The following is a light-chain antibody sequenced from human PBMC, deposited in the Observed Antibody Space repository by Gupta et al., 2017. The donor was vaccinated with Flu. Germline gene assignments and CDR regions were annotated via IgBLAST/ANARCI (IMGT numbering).Light chain of an antibody. J-gene: IGLJ2*01. CDR1: ISDIGGYNF. CDR2: DIG. CDR3: ASYDGTSTI. V-gene: IGLV2-14*03. Sequence: QSITISCTGSISDIGGYNFVSWYQQYPGKAPYLIMFDIGRQHSGVSDRFSGSKSGNTASLTISGLQTDDEADYYCASYDGTSTIFGEGTKLTVL.